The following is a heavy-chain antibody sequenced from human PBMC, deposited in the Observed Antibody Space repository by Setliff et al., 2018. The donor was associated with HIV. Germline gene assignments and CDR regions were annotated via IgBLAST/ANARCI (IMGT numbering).Heavy chain of an antibody. Sequence: ASVKVSCKASGGTFRGFGISWVVQAPGQGLEWMGQIIPIFGTPRYAQKFQGRVTITADESTSTVYMELSSLRSEDTAVYYCATNPEMATINYYYYYMDVRGKGTTVTVSS. CDR3: ATNPEMATINYYYYYMDV. J-gene: IGHJ6*03. CDR2: IIPIFGTP. D-gene: IGHD5-12*01. CDR1: GGTFRGFG. V-gene: IGHV1-69*13.